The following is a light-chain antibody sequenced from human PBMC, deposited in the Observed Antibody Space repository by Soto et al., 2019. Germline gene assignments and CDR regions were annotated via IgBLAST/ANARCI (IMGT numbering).Light chain of an antibody. Sequence: QSVLTQPPSASGSPGQSVTISCTGTSSDVGGHNYVSWYQHHPGDAPKLIIYEVNKRPSGVPDRFSGSKSGNTASLTVSGLQAEDEADYYCSSYAGSSNVFGTGTKLTVL. J-gene: IGLJ1*01. V-gene: IGLV2-8*01. CDR2: EVN. CDR1: SSDVGGHNY. CDR3: SSYAGSSNV.